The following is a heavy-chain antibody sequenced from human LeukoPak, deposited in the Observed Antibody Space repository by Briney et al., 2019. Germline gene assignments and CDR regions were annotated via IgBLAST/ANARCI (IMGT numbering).Heavy chain of an antibody. CDR1: GGSISSSSYY. CDR2: IYYSGST. CDR3: ASSGYGYGDFQYLYY. J-gene: IGHJ4*02. D-gene: IGHD4-17*01. V-gene: IGHV4-39*01. Sequence: SETLSLTCTVSGGSISSSSYYWGWIRQPPGKGLEWIGSIYYSGSTYYNPSLKSRVTISVDTSKNQFSLKLSSVTAADTAVYYCASSGYGYGDFQYLYYWGQGTLVTVSS.